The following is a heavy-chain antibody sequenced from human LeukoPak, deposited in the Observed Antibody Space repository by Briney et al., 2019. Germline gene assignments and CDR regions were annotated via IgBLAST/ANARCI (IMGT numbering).Heavy chain of an antibody. J-gene: IGHJ4*02. D-gene: IGHD5-18*01. CDR2: ISASGSAT. CDR1: GFIFSNYG. CDR3: ASGGYSYGWSY. Sequence: GGSLRLSCAASGFIFSNYGMNWVRQAPGKGLEWVAAISASGSATSYADSVRGRFTISRDNSKSTTYLQMNSLRAEDTAVYYCASGGYSYGWSYWGQGTLVTVSS. V-gene: IGHV3-23*01.